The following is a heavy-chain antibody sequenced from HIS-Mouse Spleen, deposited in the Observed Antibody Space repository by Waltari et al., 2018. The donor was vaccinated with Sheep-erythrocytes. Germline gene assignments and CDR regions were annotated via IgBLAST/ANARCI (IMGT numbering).Heavy chain of an antibody. CDR2: ISSSSSYI. Sequence: SCAASGFTFSSYSMNWVRQAPGKGLEWDSSISSSSSYIYYAYSVKGRFTISRDNAKNSLYLQMNSLRAEDTAVYYCARVASGATFDYWGQGTLVTVSS. J-gene: IGHJ4*02. CDR1: GFTFSSYS. D-gene: IGHD1-26*01. V-gene: IGHV3-21*01. CDR3: ARVASGATFDY.